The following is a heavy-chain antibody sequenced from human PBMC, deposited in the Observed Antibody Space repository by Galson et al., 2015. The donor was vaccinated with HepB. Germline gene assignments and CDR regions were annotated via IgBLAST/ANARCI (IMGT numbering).Heavy chain of an antibody. Sequence: SVTVSCKASGSTFTSYDINWVRQATGQGLEWMGWMNPNSGNTGYAQKFQGRVTMTRNTSISTAYMELSSLRSEDTAVYYCARGRGEWLVRRGFDYWGQGTLVTVSS. CDR2: MNPNSGNT. CDR3: ARGRGEWLVRRGFDY. CDR1: GSTFTSYD. V-gene: IGHV1-8*01. J-gene: IGHJ4*02. D-gene: IGHD6-19*01.